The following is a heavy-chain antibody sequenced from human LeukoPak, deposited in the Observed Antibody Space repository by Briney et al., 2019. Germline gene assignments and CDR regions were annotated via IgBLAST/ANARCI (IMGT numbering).Heavy chain of an antibody. CDR3: ARAVLTTVTTAFEY. CDR1: GYSFTSHW. J-gene: IGHJ4*02. D-gene: IGHD4-17*01. CDR2: IYPGDSDI. Sequence: GESLKISGKGSGYSFTSHWIAWVRQMPGKGLECMGIIYPGDSDIRYSPSFEGRVTISADKSISTAYLQWSSLKASDTAMYYCARAVLTTVTTAFEYWGQGTLVTVSS. V-gene: IGHV5-51*01.